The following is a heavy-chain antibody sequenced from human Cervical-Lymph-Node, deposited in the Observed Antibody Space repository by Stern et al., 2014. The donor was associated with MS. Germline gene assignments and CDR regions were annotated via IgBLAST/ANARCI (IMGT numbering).Heavy chain of an antibody. J-gene: IGHJ4*02. Sequence: EEQLVESGAELIRPGESLKISCKGSGNKFSIYWIAWVRQMPGKGLEWMGIIYPGDSETRYRPCFQGQVTMSADKSTSTAYLQWSSLNASDTAMYFCARQTTAWASDVWGQGTLVTVSS. D-gene: IGHD1-14*01. CDR2: IYPGDSET. CDR3: ARQTTAWASDV. V-gene: IGHV5-51*01. CDR1: GNKFSIYW.